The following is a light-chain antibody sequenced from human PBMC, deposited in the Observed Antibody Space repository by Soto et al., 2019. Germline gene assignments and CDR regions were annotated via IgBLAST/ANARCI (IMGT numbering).Light chain of an antibody. CDR1: QTISSW. V-gene: IGKV1-5*03. Sequence: DIQMTQSPSTLSGSVGDRVTITCRASQTISSWLAWYQQKPGKAPKLLIYKAYTLKSGVPSRFSGSGSGTEFTLTIRSLQPEDFATYYCHQYNTYSQTFGQGTKVDIK. CDR2: KAY. CDR3: HQYNTYSQT. J-gene: IGKJ1*01.